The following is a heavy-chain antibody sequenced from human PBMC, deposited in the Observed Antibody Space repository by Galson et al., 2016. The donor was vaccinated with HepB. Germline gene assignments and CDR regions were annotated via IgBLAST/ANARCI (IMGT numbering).Heavy chain of an antibody. J-gene: IGHJ2*01. CDR3: ARDALDKWLDWRYFDL. CDR1: GFTFSDYY. CDR2: ISSLSTHS. Sequence: SLRLSCAASGFTFSDYYMSWIRQTPGQGLEWLSYISSLSTHSYYADSVRGRFTISRDNANKSLYLQMTSLRVEDTGVYYCARDALDKWLDWRYFDLWGRGTLVTVSS. V-gene: IGHV3-11*06. D-gene: IGHD6-19*01.